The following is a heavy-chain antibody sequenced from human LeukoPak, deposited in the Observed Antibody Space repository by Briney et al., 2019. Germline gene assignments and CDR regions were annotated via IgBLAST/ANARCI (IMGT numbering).Heavy chain of an antibody. D-gene: IGHD2-15*01. J-gene: IGHJ4*01. CDR3: ARQSDSGGYFEY. Sequence: SETLSLTCTVSGDSINRYPWAWIRQPAGRGLEWIGRIYDSGTTDYKPSLKSRVSMSAETPKNQFSLRLSSVTAADTAVYYCARQSDSGGYFEYWGQGIRVSVSS. V-gene: IGHV4-4*07. CDR1: GDSINRYP. CDR2: IYDSGTT.